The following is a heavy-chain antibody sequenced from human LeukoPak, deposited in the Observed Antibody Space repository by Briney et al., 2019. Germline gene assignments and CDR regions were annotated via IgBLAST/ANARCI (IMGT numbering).Heavy chain of an antibody. J-gene: IGHJ4*02. CDR3: ARRGYSYGPRVFGY. CDR2: INHSGST. D-gene: IGHD5-18*01. CDR1: GGSFSGYY. Sequence: TSETLSLTCAVYGGSFSGYYWSWIRQPPGKGLEWIGEINHSGSTNYNPSLKSRVTISVDTSKNQFSLKLSSVTAADTAVYYCARRGYSYGPRVFGYWGQGTLVTVSS. V-gene: IGHV4-34*01.